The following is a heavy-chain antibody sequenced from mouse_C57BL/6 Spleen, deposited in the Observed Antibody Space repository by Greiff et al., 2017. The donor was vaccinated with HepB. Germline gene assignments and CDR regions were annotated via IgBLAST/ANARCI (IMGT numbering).Heavy chain of an antibody. CDR3: ARGLSPYWYFDV. Sequence: VQLQQSGAELVRPGTSVKVSCKASGYAFTNYLIEWVKQRPGQGLEWIGVINPGSGGTNYNEKFKGKATLTADKSSSTAYMQLSSLTSEDSAVYFCARGLSPYWYFDVWGTGTTVTVSS. V-gene: IGHV1-54*01. CDR1: GYAFTNYL. CDR2: INPGSGGT. J-gene: IGHJ1*03. D-gene: IGHD6-2*01.